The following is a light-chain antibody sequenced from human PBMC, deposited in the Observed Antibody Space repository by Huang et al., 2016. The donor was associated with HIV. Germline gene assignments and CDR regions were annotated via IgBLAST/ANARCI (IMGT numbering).Light chain of an antibody. CDR1: QSVSAY. V-gene: IGKV3-11*01. J-gene: IGKJ4*01. Sequence: EIVLTQSPATLSLSPGERVTLSGRASQSVSAYLAWYQQKPGQAPRLLIYGASNRATGIPARFSGRGSGTDFTLTISSLEPEDFAVYYCQQRSDWPLTFGGGTKVEIK. CDR3: QQRSDWPLT. CDR2: GAS.